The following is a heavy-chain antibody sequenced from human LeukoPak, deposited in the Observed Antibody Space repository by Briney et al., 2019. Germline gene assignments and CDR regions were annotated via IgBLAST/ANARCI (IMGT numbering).Heavy chain of an antibody. CDR2: INHSGST. V-gene: IGHV4-34*01. D-gene: IGHD4-17*01. J-gene: IGHJ4*02. CDR3: ARAPTTVTLIDY. CDR1: GFTFSSYE. Sequence: GSLRLSCAASGFTFSSYEMNWVRQAPGKGLEWIGEINHSGSTNYNPSLKSRVTISVDTSKNQFSLKLSSVTAADTAVYYCARAPTTVTLIDYWGQGTLVTVSS.